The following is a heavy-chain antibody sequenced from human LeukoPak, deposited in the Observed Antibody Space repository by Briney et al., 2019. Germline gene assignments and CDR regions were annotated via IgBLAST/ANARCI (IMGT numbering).Heavy chain of an antibody. V-gene: IGHV3-48*04. D-gene: IGHD6-13*01. CDR1: GFTFSRNN. CDR3: ARVPGASDGTCFDS. CDR2: ISFSSDMI. Sequence: PGGSLRLSCAASGFTFSRNNMNWVRQAPGKGLEWISYISFSSDMIYYADSVKGRFTISRDNAKNSLYLQMNSLRAEDTVVYYCARVPGASDGTCFDSWGQGTLVIVSS. J-gene: IGHJ4*02.